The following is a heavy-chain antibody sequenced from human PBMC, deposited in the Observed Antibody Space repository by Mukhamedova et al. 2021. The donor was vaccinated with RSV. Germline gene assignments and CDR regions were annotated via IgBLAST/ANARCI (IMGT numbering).Heavy chain of an antibody. J-gene: IGHJ4*02. CDR3: PHRRASGGAAHYFDY. CDR2: GDDDE. D-gene: IGHD2-15*01. V-gene: IGHV2-5*02. Sequence: GDDDERYSPSLKSRLTITKDTSKNQVVLTMTNMDPVDTATYYCPHRRASGGAAHYFDYWGQGTLVTVSS.